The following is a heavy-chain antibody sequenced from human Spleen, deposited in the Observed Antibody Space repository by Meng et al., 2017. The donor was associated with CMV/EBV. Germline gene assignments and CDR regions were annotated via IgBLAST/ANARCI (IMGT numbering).Heavy chain of an antibody. Sequence: GSLRLSCSVSGGSFSSYYWSWIRQPPGKGLEWIGEINHSGQTNYNPSLKSPVTLSVDTSKNQFSLNLISVTAADTAIYYCARLNNRDGFFFDSWGHGTLVTVSS. J-gene: IGHJ4*01. V-gene: IGHV4-34*01. CDR3: ARLNNRDGFFFDS. CDR2: INHSGQT. CDR1: GGSFSSYY. D-gene: IGHD5-24*01.